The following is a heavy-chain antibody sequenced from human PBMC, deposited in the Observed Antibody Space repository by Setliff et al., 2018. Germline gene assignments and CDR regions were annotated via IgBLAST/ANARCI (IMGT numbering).Heavy chain of an antibody. Sequence: PGGSLRLSCVVSGFTFSSYGMYWVRQAPGKGLEWVAVLWYDGSNKNYADSVNGRFTVSRDNSRNTLYLQMNSLRAEDTAIYYCAKDRTGSYKYFFDQWGQGTQVTVSS. V-gene: IGHV3-30*02. D-gene: IGHD1-1*01. J-gene: IGHJ4*02. CDR3: AKDRTGSYKYFFDQ. CDR2: LWYDGSNK. CDR1: GFTFSSYG.